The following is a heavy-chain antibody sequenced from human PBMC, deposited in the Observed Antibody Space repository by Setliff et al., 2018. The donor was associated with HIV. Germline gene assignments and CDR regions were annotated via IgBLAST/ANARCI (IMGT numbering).Heavy chain of an antibody. CDR1: GGSISTYY. CDR2: ISYSGTT. Sequence: PSETLSLTCTVSGGSISTYYWNWIRQPPGKGLEWIGYISYSGTTNYNPSLKSRVTISVDTSKNQFSLKVSSVTPADTAVYYCARRRPPPSGSYSKYYMDVWGKGTTVTVSS. J-gene: IGHJ6*03. D-gene: IGHD1-26*01. V-gene: IGHV4-59*08. CDR3: ARRRPPPSGSYSKYYMDV.